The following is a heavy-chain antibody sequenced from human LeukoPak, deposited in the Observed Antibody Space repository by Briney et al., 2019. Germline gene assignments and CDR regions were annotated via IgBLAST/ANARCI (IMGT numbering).Heavy chain of an antibody. CDR2: VYYSGSA. D-gene: IGHD4-23*01. CDR3: AYGGNSGAFDV. CDR1: GGSISSDY. V-gene: IGHV4-59*03. Sequence: PSETLSLTCTVSGGSISSDYWSWIRQPPGKGLEWIGNVYYSGSANYNPTLKSRVTMSVDMSKNQLSLKLRSVTAADTAVYYCAYGGNSGAFDVWGQGTMVTVSS. J-gene: IGHJ3*01.